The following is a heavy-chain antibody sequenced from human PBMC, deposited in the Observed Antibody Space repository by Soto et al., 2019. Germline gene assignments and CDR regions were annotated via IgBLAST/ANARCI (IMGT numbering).Heavy chain of an antibody. D-gene: IGHD1-26*01. Sequence: EVQLVEPGGGLVQPGGSMRLSCAASGLTFSRYWMSWVRQAPGKGLEWVANIKQDGSEKSFVDSVKGRFTISRDNAKNSLYLQMNSLRAEDTAVYYCATYSGSFQFWGQGTLVTVSS. J-gene: IGHJ1*01. V-gene: IGHV3-7*03. CDR3: ATYSGSFQF. CDR1: GLTFSRYW. CDR2: IKQDGSEK.